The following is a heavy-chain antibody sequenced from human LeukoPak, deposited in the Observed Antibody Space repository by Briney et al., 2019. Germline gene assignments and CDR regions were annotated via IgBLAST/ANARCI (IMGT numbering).Heavy chain of an antibody. Sequence: PGGSLRLSCAASGFTFSSYSMNWVRQAPGKGLEWVSSISSSSSYIYYADSVKGRFTISRDNAKNSLYLQMNSLRAEDTAVYYCARTIAAAARYXXXYWGXXTLXTVSS. CDR3: ARTIAAAARYXXXY. CDR1: GFTFSSYS. D-gene: IGHD6-13*01. V-gene: IGHV3-21*01. J-gene: IGHJ4*01. CDR2: ISSSSSYI.